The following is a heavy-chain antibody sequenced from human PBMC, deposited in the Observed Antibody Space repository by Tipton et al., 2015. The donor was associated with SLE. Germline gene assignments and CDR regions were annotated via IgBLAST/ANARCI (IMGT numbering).Heavy chain of an antibody. CDR3: ASVPFYGDLDAFDI. J-gene: IGHJ3*02. D-gene: IGHD4-17*01. CDR2: IYYSGST. Sequence: LRLSCTVSGGSISSSSYYWGWIRQPPGKGLEWIGSIYYSGSTYYNPSLKSRVTISVDTSKNQFSLKLSSVTAADTAVYYCASVPFYGDLDAFDIWGQGTMVTVSS. V-gene: IGHV4-39*07. CDR1: GGSISSSSYY.